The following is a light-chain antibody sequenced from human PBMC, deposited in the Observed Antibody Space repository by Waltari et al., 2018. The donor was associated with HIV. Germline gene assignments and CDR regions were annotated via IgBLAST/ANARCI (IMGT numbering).Light chain of an antibody. CDR1: QSIGSD. J-gene: IGKJ4*01. V-gene: IGKV3-15*01. CDR3: QQYHNWPWGT. Sequence: EIVMTQSPATLYVSPVERATPSCRASQSIGSDLAWYQQRPGQAPRLLIYGASSRATAIPDRFSGSGSGTVFTLTISCLQSEDYALYYCQQYHNWPWGTFGGGTRVEIK. CDR2: GAS.